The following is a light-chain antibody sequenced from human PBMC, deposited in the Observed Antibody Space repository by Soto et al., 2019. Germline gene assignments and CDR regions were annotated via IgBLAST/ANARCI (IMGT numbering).Light chain of an antibody. Sequence: EIVLTQSPGTLSLSPGERATLSCRASQSITSNYLAWYQQKPGQAPSLLIYGTSGRATGIPDRFSGSGSGTDFTLTISRLEPEDFAVDYCQQYCGAPPRTFGQGTKLEI. J-gene: IGKJ2*01. CDR3: QQYCGAPPRT. CDR1: QSITSNY. V-gene: IGKV3-20*01. CDR2: GTS.